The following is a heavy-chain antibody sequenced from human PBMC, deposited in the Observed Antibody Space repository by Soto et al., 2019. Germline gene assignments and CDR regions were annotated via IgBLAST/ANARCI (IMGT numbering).Heavy chain of an antibody. J-gene: IGHJ3*02. CDR1: GGSISISTYY. Sequence: SETLSLTCTVSGGSISISTYYWDWIRQPPGKGLEWIGSIYYSGITYYNPSLKSRVTISVDTSKNQFSLKLRSVTAADTAVYYCARRSSNTFDIWGQGTMVTVSS. CDR2: IYYSGIT. CDR3: ARRSSNTFDI. V-gene: IGHV4-39*01.